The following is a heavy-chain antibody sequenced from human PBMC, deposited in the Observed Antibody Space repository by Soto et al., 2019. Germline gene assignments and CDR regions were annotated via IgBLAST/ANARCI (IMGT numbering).Heavy chain of an antibody. J-gene: IGHJ4*02. CDR2: ISSSGITI. D-gene: IGHD6-13*01. V-gene: IGHV3-48*03. CDR3: VRFGGAAAGPGDY. Sequence: VQLVESGGGLVQPGGSLRLSCVASEFTFSGYEMNWVRQAPGKGLEWVSYISSSGITIYYTDSVKGRFTISRDNGKKSLYLQMNSLGAEDTVVNYCVRFGGAAAGPGDYWGEGTLVTVSS. CDR1: EFTFSGYE.